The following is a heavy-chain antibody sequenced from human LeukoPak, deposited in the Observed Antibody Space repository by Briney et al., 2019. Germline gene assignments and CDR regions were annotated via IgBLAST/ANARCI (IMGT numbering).Heavy chain of an antibody. CDR1: GFTFSSYA. V-gene: IGHV3-64*01. D-gene: IGHD2-15*01. J-gene: IGHJ6*02. CDR2: ISSNGGST. Sequence: GGSLRLSCAASGFTFSSYAMHWVRQAPGKGLEYVSAISSNGGSTYYANSVKGRFTISRDNSKNTLYLQMNSLRAEDTAVYYCARMGCSGGSCYSGYYYYGMDVWGQGTTVTVSS. CDR3: ARMGCSGGSCYSGYYYYGMDV.